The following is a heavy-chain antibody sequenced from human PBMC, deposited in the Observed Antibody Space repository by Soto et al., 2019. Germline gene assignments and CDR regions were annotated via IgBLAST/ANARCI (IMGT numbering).Heavy chain of an antibody. V-gene: IGHV3-23*01. CDR3: ARAGRGFDAFDI. Sequence: PGGSLRLSCAASGFTFSNYAMSWVRQAPGKGLEWVAIISDNGSNKYYADSVKGRFTISRDNSKNTLYLQMNSLRAEDTAVYYCARAGRGFDAFDIWGQGTMVTVSS. CDR1: GFTFSNYA. CDR2: ISDNGSNK. J-gene: IGHJ3*02.